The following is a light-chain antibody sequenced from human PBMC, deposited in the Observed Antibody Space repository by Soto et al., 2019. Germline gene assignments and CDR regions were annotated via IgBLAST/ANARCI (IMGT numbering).Light chain of an antibody. CDR1: SSDVGGYNY. J-gene: IGLJ3*02. V-gene: IGLV2-14*01. CDR3: GSYTSSSTRV. CDR2: EVS. Sequence: QSVLTQPASVSGSPGQSITISCTGTSSDVGGYNYVSWYQQHPGKAPKLMIYEVSNRPSGVSNRFSGSKSGNTASLTISGLQAEDEADYYCGSYTSSSTRVFGGGTKVTVL.